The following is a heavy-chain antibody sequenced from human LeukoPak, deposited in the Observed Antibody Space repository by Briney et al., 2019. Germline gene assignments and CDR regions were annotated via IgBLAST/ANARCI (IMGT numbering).Heavy chain of an antibody. CDR2: INHSGST. CDR1: GGSFSGYY. J-gene: IGHJ6*02. D-gene: IGHD6-13*01. Sequence: PSETLSLTCAVYGGSFSGYYWSWIRQPPGKGLEWIGEINHSGSTNYNPSLKSRVTISVDTSKNQLSLKLSSVTAADTAVYYCARRPGIAAAGTVRRGYYYGMDVWGQGTTVTVSS. CDR3: ARRPGIAAAGTVRRGYYYGMDV. V-gene: IGHV4-34*01.